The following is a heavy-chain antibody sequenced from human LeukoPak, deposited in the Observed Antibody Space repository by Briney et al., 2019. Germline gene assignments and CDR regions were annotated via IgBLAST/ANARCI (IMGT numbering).Heavy chain of an antibody. CDR1: GFTFSSYA. Sequence: GGSLRLSCAASGFTFSSYAMHWVRQAPGKGLEWVAVISYDGSNKYYADSVKGRFTISRDNSKNTLHLQMNSLRAEDTAVYYRARRAATSYYYYGMDVWGQGTTVTVSS. V-gene: IGHV3-30-3*01. CDR3: ARRAATSYYYYGMDV. CDR2: ISYDGSNK. J-gene: IGHJ6*02. D-gene: IGHD2-15*01.